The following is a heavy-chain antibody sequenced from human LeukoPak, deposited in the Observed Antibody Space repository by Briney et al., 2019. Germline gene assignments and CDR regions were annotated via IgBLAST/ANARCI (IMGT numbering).Heavy chain of an antibody. D-gene: IGHD5-18*01. Sequence: ASVKVSCKASGYTFTSYGISWVRQAPGQGLEWMGWISAYNGNTNYAQKLQGRVTMTTDTSTSTAYMELRSLRSDDTAVYYCARDVKVQLWLPSAFDIWGQGTMVTVSS. CDR3: ARDVKVQLWLPSAFDI. CDR1: GYTFTSYG. V-gene: IGHV1-18*04. J-gene: IGHJ3*02. CDR2: ISAYNGNT.